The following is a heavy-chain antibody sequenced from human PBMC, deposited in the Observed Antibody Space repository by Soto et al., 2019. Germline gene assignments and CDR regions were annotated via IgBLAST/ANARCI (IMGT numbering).Heavy chain of an antibody. D-gene: IGHD3-16*01. V-gene: IGHV3-30-3*01. Sequence: GGSLRLSCAASGFTFSSYAMHWVRQAPGKGLEWVAVISYDGSNKYYADSVKGRFSISRDNSKNTLYLQMNSLRAEDTAVYYCARDRNDYVWGSYRATYYYGMDVWGQGTTVTVSS. CDR3: ARDRNDYVWGSYRATYYYGMDV. J-gene: IGHJ6*02. CDR1: GFTFSSYA. CDR2: ISYDGSNK.